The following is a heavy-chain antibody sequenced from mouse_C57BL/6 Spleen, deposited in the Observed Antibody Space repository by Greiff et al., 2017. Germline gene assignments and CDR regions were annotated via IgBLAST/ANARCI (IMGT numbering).Heavy chain of an antibody. CDR3: ARGLVLDWYFDV. CDR2: NYPRSGNT. D-gene: IGHD6-2*01. J-gene: IGHJ1*03. V-gene: IGHV1-81*01. CDR1: GYTFTSYG. Sequence: VQLQESGAELARPGASVKLSCKASGYTFTSYGISWVKQRTGQGLEWIGENYPRSGNTYYNEKFKGKATLTADKSSSTAYMELRSLTSEDSAVYFCARGLVLDWYFDVWGTGTTVTVSS.